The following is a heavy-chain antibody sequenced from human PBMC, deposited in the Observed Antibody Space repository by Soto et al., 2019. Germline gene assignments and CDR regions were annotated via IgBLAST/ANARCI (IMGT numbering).Heavy chain of an antibody. CDR2: VHTSGST. D-gene: IGHD6-19*01. J-gene: IGHJ4*02. V-gene: IGHV4-4*07. Sequence: PSETLSLTCTVSGDSISSYFWSWIRQPAGKGLEWIGRVHTSGSTTYNPSLKSRVTMSVDTSKNQFSLQLNSVTPEDTAVYYCARGSYYSGWVWGQGTLVTVSS. CDR3: ARGSYYSGWV. CDR1: GDSISSYF.